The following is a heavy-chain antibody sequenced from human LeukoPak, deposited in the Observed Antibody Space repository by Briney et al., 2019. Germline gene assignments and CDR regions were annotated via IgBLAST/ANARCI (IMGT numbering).Heavy chain of an antibody. CDR2: IYYSGNT. CDR1: GGSISSSSHH. CDR3: ARTVGWQWLVRGGYYFDY. Sequence: PSETLSLTCTVSGGSISSSSHHWGWIRQSPGKGLEWIASIYYSGNTYYNSSLKSRVTISVDTSKNQFSLKLSSVTAADTAVYYCARTVGWQWLVRGGYYFDYWGQGTLVTVSS. V-gene: IGHV4-39*07. D-gene: IGHD6-19*01. J-gene: IGHJ4*02.